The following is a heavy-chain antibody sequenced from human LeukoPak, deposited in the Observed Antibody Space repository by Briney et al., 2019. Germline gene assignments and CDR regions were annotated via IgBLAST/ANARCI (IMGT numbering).Heavy chain of an antibody. CDR1: GGSFSGYY. Sequence: PSETLSHTCAVYGGSFSGYYWSWIRQPPGKGLEWIGEINHSGSTNYNPSLKSRVTISVDTSKNQFSLNLSSVTAADTAVYYCARGNLFDYWGQGTLVTVSS. CDR2: INHSGST. V-gene: IGHV4-34*01. J-gene: IGHJ4*02. CDR3: ARGNLFDY.